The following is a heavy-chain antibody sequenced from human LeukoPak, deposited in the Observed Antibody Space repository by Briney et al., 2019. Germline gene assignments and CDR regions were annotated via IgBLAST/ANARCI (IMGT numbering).Heavy chain of an antibody. CDR1: GFPFSSYV. D-gene: IGHD3-9*01. CDR3: ARDHDWAFDL. V-gene: IGHV3-48*02. Sequence: GGSLRLSCEASGFPFSSYVMSWVRQAPGKGLEWTAYINHNAEMIFYPDFVKGRFTISRDNAKSSLYLQMNALRDEDTAIYYCARDHDWAFDLWGQGTLVTVSS. CDR2: INHNAEMI. J-gene: IGHJ4*02.